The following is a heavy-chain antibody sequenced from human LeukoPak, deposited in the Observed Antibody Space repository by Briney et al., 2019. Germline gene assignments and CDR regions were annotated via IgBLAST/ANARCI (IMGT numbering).Heavy chain of an antibody. D-gene: IGHD3-16*01. J-gene: IGHJ3*02. Sequence: PSETLSLTCTVYGGSFSGYYWSWIRQPPGKGLEWMGEINHSGSTNYNPPLKSRVTISVDTSKNKSSLKLSSVLAADNAGDYCANDDYDYGAFDIWGQGTMVTVSS. V-gene: IGHV4-34*01. CDR2: INHSGST. CDR3: ANDDYDYGAFDI. CDR1: GGSFSGYY.